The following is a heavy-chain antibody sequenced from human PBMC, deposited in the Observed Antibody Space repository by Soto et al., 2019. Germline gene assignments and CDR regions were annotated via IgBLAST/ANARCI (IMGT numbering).Heavy chain of an antibody. J-gene: IGHJ6*02. Sequence: ASVKVSCKASGYTFTSYGINWVRQAPGQGLEWLGWISAYDGYTNYAQILQVRVSMTTDTSTKTAYMELRSLRSDDTAMYYCARGGFYDSSGARNYYYYGMNVWGQGTTVTVSS. CDR3: ARGGFYDSSGARNYYYYGMNV. V-gene: IGHV1-18*01. CDR1: GYTFTSYG. CDR2: ISAYDGYT. D-gene: IGHD3-22*01.